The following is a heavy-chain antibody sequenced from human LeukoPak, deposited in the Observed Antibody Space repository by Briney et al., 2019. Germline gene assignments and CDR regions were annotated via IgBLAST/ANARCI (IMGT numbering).Heavy chain of an antibody. V-gene: IGHV4-34*01. CDR1: GGSFSGYY. D-gene: IGHD3-10*01. CDR3: ARSRETMVRGVIRTETGSFDY. J-gene: IGHJ4*02. CDR2: INHSGST. Sequence: PSETLSLTCAVYGGSFSGYYWSWIRQPPGKGLEWIGEINHSGSTNYNPSLKSRVTISVDTSKNQFSLKLSSVTAADTAVYYRARSRETMVRGVIRTETGSFDYWGQGTLVTVSS.